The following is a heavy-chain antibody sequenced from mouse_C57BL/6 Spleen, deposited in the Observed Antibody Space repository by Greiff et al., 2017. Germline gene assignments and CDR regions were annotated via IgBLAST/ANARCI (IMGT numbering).Heavy chain of an antibody. D-gene: IGHD4-1*01. Sequence: VPLQQSGAELVRPGASVPLSCKASGYTFTDYEMPWVKQTPVHGLEWIGAIDPETGGTAYNQKFKGKAILTADKSSSTAYMELRSLTSEDSAVYYCTRSGGFAYWGQGTLVTVSA. J-gene: IGHJ3*01. CDR1: GYTFTDYE. CDR2: IDPETGGT. V-gene: IGHV1-15*01. CDR3: TRSGGFAY.